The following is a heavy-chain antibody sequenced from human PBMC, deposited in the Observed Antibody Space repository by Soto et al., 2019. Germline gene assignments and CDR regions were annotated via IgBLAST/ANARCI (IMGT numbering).Heavy chain of an antibody. J-gene: IGHJ5*02. V-gene: IGHV4-59*08. CDR3: ARRVGELFFYTWFDT. Sequence: GTTYYNPSLESRVAISVDTSKNQFSLKLSSVTAADTAVYYCARRVGELFFYTWFDTWGQGTLVTVSS. D-gene: IGHD3-10*01. CDR2: GTT.